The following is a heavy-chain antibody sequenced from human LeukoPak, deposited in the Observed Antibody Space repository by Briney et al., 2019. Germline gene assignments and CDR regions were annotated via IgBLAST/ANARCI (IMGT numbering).Heavy chain of an antibody. J-gene: IGHJ4*02. Sequence: GGSLRLSCAASGFTFSHTWISWVRQAPGKGLEWVGRVKSKNDGGSTDYAAPVKGRFFISRDDSRGTLSLEMNSLRIEDTAVYFCVGRPWNFDYWGQGTLVTVSS. CDR3: VGRPWNFDY. CDR1: GFTFSHTW. CDR2: VKSKNDGGST. D-gene: IGHD1-1*01. V-gene: IGHV3-15*01.